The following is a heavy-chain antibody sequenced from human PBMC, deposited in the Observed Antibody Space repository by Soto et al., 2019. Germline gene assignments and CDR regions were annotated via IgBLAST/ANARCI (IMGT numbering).Heavy chain of an antibody. V-gene: IGHV1-18*04. D-gene: IGHD6-19*01. J-gene: IGHJ6*02. Sequence: QVQLVQSGAEVKKPGASVKVSCKASGYTFTSYGISWVRQAPGQGLEWMGWISAYNGNTNYAQKLQSRVTMTTDTSTSTAYMEVRSLRSDDTAVYYCARVRWLALYYYYYGMDVWGQGTTVTVSS. CDR1: GYTFTSYG. CDR2: ISAYNGNT. CDR3: ARVRWLALYYYYYGMDV.